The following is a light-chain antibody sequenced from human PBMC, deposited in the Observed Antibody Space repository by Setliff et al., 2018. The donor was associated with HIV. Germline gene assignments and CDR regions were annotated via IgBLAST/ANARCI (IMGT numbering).Light chain of an antibody. Sequence: QSVLAQLASVSGSPGQSITISCTGTRSDVGGYDYVSWYQHHPGKAPKLIIYNVNKRPSGVSNRLSGSKSGNTASLTISGLQAEDEADYYCTSYTTSSSPYVFGTGTKVTVL. CDR3: TSYTTSSSPYV. V-gene: IGLV2-14*03. CDR2: NVN. J-gene: IGLJ1*01. CDR1: RSDVGGYDY.